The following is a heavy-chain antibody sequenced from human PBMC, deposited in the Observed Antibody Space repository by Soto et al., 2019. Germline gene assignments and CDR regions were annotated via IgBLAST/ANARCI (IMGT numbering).Heavy chain of an antibody. D-gene: IGHD1-7*01. V-gene: IGHV1-69*08. CDR3: ERDLTGTGSDY. CDR1: GGTFSSYT. J-gene: IGHJ4*02. Sequence: QVQLVQSGAEVKKPGSSVKVSCKASGGTFSSYTISWVRQAPGQGLEWMGRIIPIPGIANYAQKFQGRVTITEDKSTSTAYMELSSLRSEDKAVYYCERDLTGTGSDYWFQGTMVTDS. CDR2: IIPIPGIA.